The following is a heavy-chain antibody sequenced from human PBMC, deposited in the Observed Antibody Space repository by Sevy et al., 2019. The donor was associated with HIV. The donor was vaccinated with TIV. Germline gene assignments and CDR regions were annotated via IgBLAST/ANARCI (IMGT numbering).Heavy chain of an antibody. J-gene: IGHJ6*02. CDR2: ISRSGGST. D-gene: IGHD2-2*01. Sequence: GGSLRLSCAASRFTFSNYAMSWVRQAPGKGLEWVSSISRSGGSTYYADSVKGRFTISRDNSKNTLYLQMNRLRAEDTAVYYCAKVDVVVPVADYGMDVWGQWTTVTVSS. CDR1: RFTFSNYA. V-gene: IGHV3-23*01. CDR3: AKVDVVVPVADYGMDV.